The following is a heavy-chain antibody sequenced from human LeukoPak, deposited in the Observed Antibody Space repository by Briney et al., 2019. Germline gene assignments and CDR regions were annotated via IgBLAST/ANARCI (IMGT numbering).Heavy chain of an antibody. CDR2: IWYDGSDK. CDR3: ARGEYYSDTSSYFDY. Sequence: GGSLRLSCAASGFTFSNYGMHWVRQAPDKGLEWVAVIWYDGSDKYYADSVKGRFTISRDNSKNTVFLQMNSLRAEDTAVYYCARGEYYSDTSSYFDYWGQGTLGTVSS. J-gene: IGHJ4*02. V-gene: IGHV3-33*01. D-gene: IGHD3-22*01. CDR1: GFTFSNYG.